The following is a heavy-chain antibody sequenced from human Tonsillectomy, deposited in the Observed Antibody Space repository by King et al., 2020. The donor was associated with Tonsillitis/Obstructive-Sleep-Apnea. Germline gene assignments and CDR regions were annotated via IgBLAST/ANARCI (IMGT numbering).Heavy chain of an antibody. J-gene: IGHJ4*02. V-gene: IGHV4-39*01. CDR3: ARIDPSR. CDR1: GGSISSSSYY. Sequence: QLQESGPGLVKPSETLSLTCTVPGGSISSSSYYWGWIRQPPGKGLEWIGSIYYSGNTYYNPSLKSRVTISVDTSKNQFSLKLSSVTAADTAVYYCARIDPSRWGQGTLVTVSS. CDR2: IYYSGNT.